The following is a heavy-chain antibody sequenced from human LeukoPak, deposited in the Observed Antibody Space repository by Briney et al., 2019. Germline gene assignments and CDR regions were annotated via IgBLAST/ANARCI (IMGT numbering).Heavy chain of an antibody. D-gene: IGHD2-21*01. CDR1: GFTFSSYA. V-gene: IGHV3-7*01. CDR2: INRDGSVK. CDR3: ARDFSPYCGGGCYLDAFDV. J-gene: IGHJ3*01. Sequence: QAGGSLRLSCAASGFTFSSYAMHWVRQAPGKGLEWVANINRDGSVKHYVDSVKGRFTISRDNAENSLYLQMNSLRGEDTAVYYCARDFSPYCGGGCYLDAFDVWGQGTMVTVSS.